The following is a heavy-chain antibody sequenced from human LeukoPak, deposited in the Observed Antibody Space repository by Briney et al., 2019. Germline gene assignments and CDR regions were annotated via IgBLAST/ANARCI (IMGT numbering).Heavy chain of an antibody. Sequence: ASVKVSCKASGYTFTRYYMDWVRQAPGQGLEWMGTINPSGGSTSYAQKFQGRVTMTRDTSTSTVHMELSGLRSEDTAVYYCAKDSGYRSRWFDYWGQGTLVTVSS. CDR1: GYTFTRYY. D-gene: IGHD6-13*01. CDR3: AKDSGYRSRWFDY. J-gene: IGHJ5*01. CDR2: INPSGGST. V-gene: IGHV1-46*01.